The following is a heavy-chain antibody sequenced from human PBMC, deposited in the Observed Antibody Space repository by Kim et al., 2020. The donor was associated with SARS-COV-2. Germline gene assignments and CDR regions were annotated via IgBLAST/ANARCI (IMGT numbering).Heavy chain of an antibody. V-gene: IGHV4-34*01. CDR3: ARRVRGVNDAFDI. Sequence: SETLSLTCTVYGGSFSDYYWSWIRQPPGKGLEWIGEINHSGSTNHNPSRKSRVTISIDTSKNQFSLRLSSVTAADTAVYYCARRVRGVNDAFDIWGQGTMVTVSS. CDR1: GGSFSDYY. D-gene: IGHD3-10*01. J-gene: IGHJ3*02. CDR2: INHSGST.